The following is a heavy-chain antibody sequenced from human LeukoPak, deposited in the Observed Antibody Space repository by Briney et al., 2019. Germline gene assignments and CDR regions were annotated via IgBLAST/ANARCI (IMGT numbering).Heavy chain of an antibody. CDR1: GGSFSGYY. Sequence: SETLSLTCAVYGGSFSGYYWSWIRQPPGKGLEWIGEINHSGSTNYNPSLKSRVTISVDTSKNQFSLKLSSVTAADTAVYYCARVRLVGYDILTGYYSFDYWGQGTLVTVSS. J-gene: IGHJ4*02. V-gene: IGHV4-34*01. CDR3: ARVRLVGYDILTGYYSFDY. CDR2: INHSGST. D-gene: IGHD3-9*01.